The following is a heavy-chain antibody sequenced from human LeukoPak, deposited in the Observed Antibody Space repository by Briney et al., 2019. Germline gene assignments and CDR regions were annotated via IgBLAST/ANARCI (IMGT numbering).Heavy chain of an antibody. D-gene: IGHD2-15*01. V-gene: IGHV4-61*05. J-gene: IGHJ3*02. Sequence: SETLSLTCTVSGGSISSSSYYWGWIRQPPGKGLEWIGYIYYSGSTNYNPSLKSRVTISVDTSKNQFSLKLSSVTAADTAVYYCAAGKILDAFDIWGQGTMVTVSS. CDR2: IYYSGST. CDR1: GGSISSSSYY. CDR3: AAGKILDAFDI.